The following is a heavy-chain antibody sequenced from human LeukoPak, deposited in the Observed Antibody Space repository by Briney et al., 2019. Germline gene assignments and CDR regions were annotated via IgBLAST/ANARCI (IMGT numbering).Heavy chain of an antibody. J-gene: IGHJ4*02. CDR2: IIPIFGAA. CDR3: ATEIGHYDILTGYYADIDY. Sequence: SVKVSCKASGGTFSSYAISWVRQAPGQGLEWMGRIIPIFGAANYAQKFQGRVTITTDESTSTAYMELSSLRSEDTAVYYCATEIGHYDILTGYYADIDYWGQGTLVTVSS. D-gene: IGHD3-9*01. V-gene: IGHV1-69*05. CDR1: GGTFSSYA.